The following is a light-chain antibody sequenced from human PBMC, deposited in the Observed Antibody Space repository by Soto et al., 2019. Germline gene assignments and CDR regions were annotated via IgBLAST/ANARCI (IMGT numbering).Light chain of an antibody. J-gene: IGLJ2*01. V-gene: IGLV2-23*03. CDR1: SSDVGSYNL. Sequence: QSVLTQPASVSGSPGQSITISCTGNSSDVGSYNLVSWYQQHPGKAPKLMLYEGSKRPSGVSNRFSGSKSGNTASLTISGLQAEDEADYYCCSYAGSSTFVVFGVGTKLTVL. CDR2: EGS. CDR3: CSYAGSSTFVV.